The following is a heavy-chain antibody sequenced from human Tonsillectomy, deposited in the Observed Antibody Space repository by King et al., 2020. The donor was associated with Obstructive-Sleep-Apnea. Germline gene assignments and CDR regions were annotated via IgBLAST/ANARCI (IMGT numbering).Heavy chain of an antibody. J-gene: IGHJ3*02. V-gene: IGHV2-26*01. D-gene: IGHD3-22*01. CDR1: GFSLSNARMG. CDR3: ARIRGYYDSSGYYDAFDI. Sequence: TLKESGPVLVKPPETLTLTCTVSGFSLSNARMGVSWIRQPPGKALEWLAHIFSNDEKSYSTSLKSRLTISKDTSKSQVVLTMTNMDPVDTATYYCARIRGYYDSSGYYDAFDIWGQGTMVTVSS. CDR2: IFSNDEK.